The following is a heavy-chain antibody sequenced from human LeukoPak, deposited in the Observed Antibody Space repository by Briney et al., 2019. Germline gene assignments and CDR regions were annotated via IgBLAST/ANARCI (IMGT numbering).Heavy chain of an antibody. V-gene: IGHV3-74*01. Sequence: GGSQRLCCAASGFTFSSYWMHWVRQAPGKGLVWVSRINSDGSSTTYADSVKGRFTISRDNAKNTLYLQMNSLRAEDTAVYYCATLPIAADAFDIWGQGTMVTVSS. CDR3: ATLPIAADAFDI. CDR2: INSDGSST. CDR1: GFTFSSYW. J-gene: IGHJ3*02. D-gene: IGHD6-13*01.